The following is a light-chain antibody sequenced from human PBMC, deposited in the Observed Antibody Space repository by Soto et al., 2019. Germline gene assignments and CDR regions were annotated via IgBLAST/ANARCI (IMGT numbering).Light chain of an antibody. J-gene: IGLJ2*01. Sequence: QSVLTQPPSVSAAPGQKVTISCSGSNSNIGDNYVSWYQQLPGTAPKLLIYDTYKRPSGIPDRFSGSKSGTSATLGITGLQTGDEADYYCATWDGSLDTVLFGGGTELTVL. CDR1: NSNIGDNY. CDR3: ATWDGSLDTVL. CDR2: DTY. V-gene: IGLV1-51*01.